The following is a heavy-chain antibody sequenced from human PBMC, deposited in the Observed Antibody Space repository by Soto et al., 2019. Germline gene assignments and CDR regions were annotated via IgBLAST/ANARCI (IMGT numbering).Heavy chain of an antibody. D-gene: IGHD1-1*01. CDR1: DGSLTEYH. CDR2: VSHHGTS. Sequence: PSETLSLTCVVYDGSLTEYHWRWVRQTPWKGLEWIGEVSHHGTSHYNPSLGSRVITSFDTPKDQVSLTLQSVTAADTGIYYCALGQSAVDVFFPTPVPFDPWGPGTPVTVSS. CDR3: ALGQSAVDVFFPTPVPFDP. J-gene: IGHJ5*02. V-gene: IGHV4-34*01.